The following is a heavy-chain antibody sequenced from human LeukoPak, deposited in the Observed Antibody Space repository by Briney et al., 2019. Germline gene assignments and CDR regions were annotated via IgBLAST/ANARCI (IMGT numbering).Heavy chain of an antibody. J-gene: IGHJ4*02. D-gene: IGHD3-16*01. Sequence: GGSLRLSCAASGITFSSYGMSWVRQVPGKGLEWVAFIRYDGSNKYYADSVKGRFTISRDNSKNTLYLQMNSLRAEDTAVYFCAKDRLGGPYFFHYWGQGTLVTVSS. CDR3: AKDRLGGPYFFHY. CDR2: IRYDGSNK. CDR1: GITFSSYG. V-gene: IGHV3-30*02.